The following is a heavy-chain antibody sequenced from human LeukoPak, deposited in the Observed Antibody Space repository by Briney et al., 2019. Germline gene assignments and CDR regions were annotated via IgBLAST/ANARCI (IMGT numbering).Heavy chain of an antibody. D-gene: IGHD6-6*01. CDR1: GFTVSSNY. V-gene: IGHV3-23*01. J-gene: IGHJ4*02. Sequence: PGGSLRLSCAASGFTVSSNYMSWVRQAPGKGLEWVSVISGSGGSTYYADSVKGRFTISRDNSKNTLYLQVNSLRAEDTAVYYCAKQGSSNIAARPHFDYWGQGTLVTVSS. CDR3: AKQGSSNIAARPHFDY. CDR2: ISGSGGST.